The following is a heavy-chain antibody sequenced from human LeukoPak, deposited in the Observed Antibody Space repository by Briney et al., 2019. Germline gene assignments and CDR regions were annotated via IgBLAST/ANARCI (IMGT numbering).Heavy chain of an antibody. Sequence: GGSLRLSCAASGFTFSDYGMHWVRQAPGKGLEWVAVIAYDSSHKYCADSVKGRFTISRDNAKNSLYLQMNSLRVEDTAVYFCTVDTDYFEGLGFPRPALNDYWGQGTLVTVSS. D-gene: IGHD3-22*01. J-gene: IGHJ4*02. CDR1: GFTFSDYG. CDR3: TVDTDYFEGLGFPRPALNDY. V-gene: IGHV3-30*03. CDR2: IAYDSSHK.